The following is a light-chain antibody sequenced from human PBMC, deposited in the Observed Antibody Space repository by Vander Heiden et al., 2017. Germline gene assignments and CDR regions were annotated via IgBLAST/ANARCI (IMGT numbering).Light chain of an antibody. J-gene: IGLJ2*01. CDR3: ATWDGSLSGVV. CDR2: RNN. V-gene: IGLV1-47*01. CDR1: SSNIGSNY. Sequence: QSVLTQTPSASGTPGQRVTISCSGSSSNIGSNYVYWYQPFPGTAPKLLIYRNNQRPSGVPDRFSGSKSGTSASLAISGLRSEDEADYYCATWDGSLSGVVFGGGTKLTVL.